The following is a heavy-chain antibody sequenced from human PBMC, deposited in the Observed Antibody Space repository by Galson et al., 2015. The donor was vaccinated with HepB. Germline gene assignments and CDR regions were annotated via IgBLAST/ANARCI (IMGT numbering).Heavy chain of an antibody. V-gene: IGHV4-59*01. J-gene: IGHJ5*02. CDR3: ARGRRGWLRSVLGYWFDP. D-gene: IGHD5-12*01. CDR2: IYYSGST. Sequence: SEPLSLTCTVSGGSISSYYWSWIRQPPGKGLEWIGYIYYSGSTNYNPSLKSRVTISVDTSKNQFSLKLSSVTAADTAVYYCARGRRGWLRSVLGYWFDPWGQGTLVTVSS. CDR1: GGSISSYY.